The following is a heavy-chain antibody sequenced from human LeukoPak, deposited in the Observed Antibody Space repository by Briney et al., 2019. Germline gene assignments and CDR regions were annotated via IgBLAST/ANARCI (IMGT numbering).Heavy chain of an antibody. Sequence: GGFLRLSCAASGFTFSDYYMSWMRQAPGRGLDWFAYISSGGSTIYYADSVRGQFTISRDNAKKSLYLQMNSLRAEDTAVYYCARVQKGIAAAGTGGGWFEPWGQGTLVTVS. CDR3: ARVQKGIAAAGTGGGWFEP. V-gene: IGHV3-11*01. J-gene: IGHJ5*02. D-gene: IGHD6-13*01. CDR1: GFTFSDYY. CDR2: ISSGGSTI.